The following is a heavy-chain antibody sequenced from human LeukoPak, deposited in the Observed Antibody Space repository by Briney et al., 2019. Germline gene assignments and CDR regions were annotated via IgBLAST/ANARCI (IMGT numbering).Heavy chain of an antibody. D-gene: IGHD3-10*01. CDR2: IIPIFGTA. V-gene: IGHV1-69*13. CDR1: GGTSSSYA. Sequence: SVKVSCKASGGTSSSYAISWVRQAPGQGLERMGGIIPIFGTANYAQKFQGRVTITADESTSTAYMELSSLRSEDTAVDYCARRIIWFGDDVWGKGTKVTISS. CDR3: ARRIIWFGDDV. J-gene: IGHJ6*04.